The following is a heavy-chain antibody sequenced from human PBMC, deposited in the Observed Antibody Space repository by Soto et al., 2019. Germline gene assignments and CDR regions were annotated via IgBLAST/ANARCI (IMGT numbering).Heavy chain of an antibody. V-gene: IGHV6-1*01. J-gene: IGHJ6*02. CDR1: GDSVSSNSAA. CDR3: ARDLDVVVLAAPDYGMDV. D-gene: IGHD2-2*01. Sequence: SQTLSLTCAISGDSVSSNSAAWNWTRQSPSRGLEWLGRTYYRSKWYNDYAVSVKSRITINPDTSKNQFSLQLNSVTPEDTAVYYCARDLDVVVLAAPDYGMDVWGQGTTVTVSS. CDR2: TYYRSKWYN.